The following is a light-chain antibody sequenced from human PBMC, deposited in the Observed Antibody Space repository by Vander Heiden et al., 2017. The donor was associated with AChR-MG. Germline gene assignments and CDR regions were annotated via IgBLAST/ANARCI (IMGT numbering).Light chain of an antibody. CDR1: QSLLHSNGYNY. CDR3: MQALQTPPT. CDR2: LGS. J-gene: IGKJ1*01. V-gene: IGKV2-28*01. Sequence: DIVMNQSPLSLPVTPGEPASISCRSSQSLLHSNGYNYLHWYLQKPGQSPQLLIYLGSDRASGVPDRFSGSGSGTDLTLKISRVEAEDVGVYYCMQALQTPPTFGQGTKVEIK.